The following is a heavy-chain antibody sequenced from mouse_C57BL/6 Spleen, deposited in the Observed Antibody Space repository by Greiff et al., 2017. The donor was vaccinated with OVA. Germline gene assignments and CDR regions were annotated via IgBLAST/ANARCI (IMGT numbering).Heavy chain of an antibody. CDR1: GFSLTSYG. J-gene: IGHJ4*01. V-gene: IGHV2-5*01. D-gene: IGHD2-2*01. CDR3: AKGGYDDYYAMDY. Sequence: VQLQQSGPGLVQPSQSLSITCTVSGFSLTSYGVHWVRQSPGKGLAWLGVIWRGGSTDYNAAFMSRLSITKDNSKSQVFFKMNSLQADDTAIYYCAKGGYDDYYAMDYWGQGTSVTVSS. CDR2: IWRGGST.